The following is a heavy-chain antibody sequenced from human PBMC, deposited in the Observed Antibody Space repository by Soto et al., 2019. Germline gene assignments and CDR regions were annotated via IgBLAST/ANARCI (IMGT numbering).Heavy chain of an antibody. D-gene: IGHD4-17*01. V-gene: IGHV3-33*01. CDR1: GFTFKNYG. CDR3: ARVPTGKLDY. Sequence: QVQLVESGGGVVQPGRSLRLSCAASGFTFKNYGIHWVRQAPGKGLEWVAVIWNDGSQKHYVDSVKGRFTISRDNSKSMLYLQMDSLRAEDTALYYCARVPTGKLDYWGQGTLVTVSS. J-gene: IGHJ4*02. CDR2: IWNDGSQK.